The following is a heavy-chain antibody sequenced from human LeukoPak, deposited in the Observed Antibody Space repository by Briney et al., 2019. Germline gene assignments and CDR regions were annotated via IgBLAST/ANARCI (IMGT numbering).Heavy chain of an antibody. CDR3: ARDGYLGRVTTD. Sequence: GSVKVSCKASGDTSTGYYMLWVRQDPGQGLEWRGWVHPNSGGTNYAQKFQGRVTMTRDTSISTAYMELSRLRSDDTAVYYCARDGYLGRVTTDWGQGTLATVPS. V-gene: IGHV1-2*02. CDR1: GDTSTGYY. D-gene: IGHD4-17*01. CDR2: VHPNSGGT. J-gene: IGHJ4*02.